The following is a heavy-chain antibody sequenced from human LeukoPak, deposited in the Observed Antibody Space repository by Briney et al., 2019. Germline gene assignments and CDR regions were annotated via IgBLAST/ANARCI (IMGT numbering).Heavy chain of an antibody. CDR2: INPSGGST. CDR3: ARDRLRAFGRVPFDY. Sequence: ASVKVSCKASGYTFTSYYMHWVRQAPGQGLEWMGIINPSGGSTSYAQKFQGRVTMTRDTSTSTVYMELSSLRSEDTAVYYCARDRLRAFGRVPFDYWGQGTLVTVSS. J-gene: IGHJ4*02. V-gene: IGHV1-46*01. CDR1: GYTFTSYY. D-gene: IGHD3-16*01.